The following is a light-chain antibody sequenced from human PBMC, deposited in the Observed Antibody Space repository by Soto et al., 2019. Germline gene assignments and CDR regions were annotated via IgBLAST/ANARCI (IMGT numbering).Light chain of an antibody. CDR2: EVS. CDR1: SSDVGGYNY. Sequence: QSALTQPASVSGSPGQSITISFTGTSSDVGGYNYVSWYQQRPGKAPKLMIYEVSNRPSGVSSRFSGSKSGNTASLTISGLQAEDEADYYCSSYASNTTLVVFGGGTKLTVL. V-gene: IGLV2-14*01. J-gene: IGLJ3*02. CDR3: SSYASNTTLVV.